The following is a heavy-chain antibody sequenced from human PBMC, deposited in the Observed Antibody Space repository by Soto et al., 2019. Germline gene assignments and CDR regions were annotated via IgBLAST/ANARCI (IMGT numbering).Heavy chain of an antibody. CDR2: IYPGDSDT. J-gene: IGHJ4*02. D-gene: IGHD3-22*01. CDR3: ARSDEGLYYYDSSGYLW. CDR1: GYSFTSYW. Sequence: GESLKISCKGSGYSFTSYWIVWVRQMPGKGLEWMGIIYPGDSDTRYSPSFQGQVTISADKSISTAYLQWSSLKASDTAMYYCARSDEGLYYYDSSGYLWWVQGTLVTVSS. V-gene: IGHV5-51*01.